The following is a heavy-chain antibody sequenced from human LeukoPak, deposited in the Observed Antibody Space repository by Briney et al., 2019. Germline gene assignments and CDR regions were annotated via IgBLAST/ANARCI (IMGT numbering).Heavy chain of an antibody. CDR1: GFAFSDYY. CDR3: ARDLSWRTGSLDY. J-gene: IGHJ4*02. V-gene: IGHV3-11*05. D-gene: IGHD3/OR15-3a*01. Sequence: GGSLRLSCAASGFAFSDYYMIWIRQAPGKGLEWLGYISGSGSFTNYADSVKGRFNISRDNAKESVYLQMNSLRAEDTALYYCARDLSWRTGSLDYWGQGTMVTVSS. CDR2: ISGSGSFT.